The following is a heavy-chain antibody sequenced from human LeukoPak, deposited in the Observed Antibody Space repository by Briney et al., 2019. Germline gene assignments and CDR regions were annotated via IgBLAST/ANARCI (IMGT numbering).Heavy chain of an antibody. CDR3: ARSASSRIAAAGRPRYYYYGMDV. D-gene: IGHD6-13*01. CDR1: GFTFSSYG. J-gene: IGHJ6*02. V-gene: IGHV3-48*04. Sequence: GRSLRLSCAASGFTFSSYGMHWVRQAPGKGLEWVSCISSSGSTIYYADSVKGRFTISRDNAKNSLYLQMNSLRAEDTAVYYCARSASSRIAAAGRPRYYYYGMDVWGQGTTVTVSS. CDR2: ISSSGSTI.